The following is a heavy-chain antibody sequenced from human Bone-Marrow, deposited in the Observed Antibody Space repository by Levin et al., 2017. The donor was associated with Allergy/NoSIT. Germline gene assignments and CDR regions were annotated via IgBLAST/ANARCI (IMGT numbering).Heavy chain of an antibody. D-gene: IGHD3-10*01. V-gene: IGHV3-69-1*01. CDR3: ARDRGPNDY. J-gene: IGHJ4*02. CDR1: GFTFSDYY. Sequence: GGSLRLSCAASGFTFSDYYMTWIRQAPGKGLEWVSHIGADGTTYYADSVKGRFTISRDNAKNLVSLHMNSLRGEDTAVYYCARDRGPNDYWGQGTLVTVST. CDR2: IGADGTT.